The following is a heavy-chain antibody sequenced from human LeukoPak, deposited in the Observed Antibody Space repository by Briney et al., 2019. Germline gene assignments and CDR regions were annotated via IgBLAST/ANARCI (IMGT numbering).Heavy chain of an antibody. CDR2: INHSGST. J-gene: IGHJ4*02. V-gene: IGHV4-34*01. CDR1: GGSFSGYY. CDR3: ARSVAGIFFDY. D-gene: IGHD6-19*01. Sequence: PSETLSLTCAVYGGSFSGYYWSWIRQPPGKGLEWIGEINHSGSTNYNPSLKSRVTISVDTSKNQFSLKLSSVTAADTAVYYCARSVAGIFFDYWGQGTLVTVSS.